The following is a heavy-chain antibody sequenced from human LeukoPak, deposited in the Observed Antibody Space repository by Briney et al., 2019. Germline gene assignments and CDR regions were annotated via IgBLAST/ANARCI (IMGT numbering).Heavy chain of an antibody. Sequence: GASVKVSCKASGYTFTGYYMHWVRQAPGQGLEWMGWINPNSGGTNYAQKFQGRVTMTRDTSISTAYMELSRLRSDDTAVYYCARATMVRGVNTPNFGYWGQGTLVTVSS. V-gene: IGHV1-2*02. CDR1: GYTFTGYY. J-gene: IGHJ4*02. D-gene: IGHD3-10*01. CDR3: ARATMVRGVNTPNFGY. CDR2: INPNSGGT.